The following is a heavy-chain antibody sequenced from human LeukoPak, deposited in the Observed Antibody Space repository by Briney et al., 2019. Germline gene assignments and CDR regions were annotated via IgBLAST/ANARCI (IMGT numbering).Heavy chain of an antibody. Sequence: SETLSLTCTVSGYSISSGYYWGWFRQTPGRGLEWIASISHSGSPYYNPSLKSRVTISEDLSRNVFSLTLNSVTAADAAVYYCAREGRENIAIGVDWGQGALVTVSS. CDR3: AREGRENIAIGVD. CDR2: ISHSGSP. J-gene: IGHJ4*02. V-gene: IGHV4-38-2*02. D-gene: IGHD3-16*02. CDR1: GYSISSGYY.